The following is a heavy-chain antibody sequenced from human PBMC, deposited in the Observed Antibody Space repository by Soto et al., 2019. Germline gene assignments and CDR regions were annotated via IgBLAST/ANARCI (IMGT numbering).Heavy chain of an antibody. V-gene: IGHV4-34*01. J-gene: IGHJ3*02. CDR1: GGFVSSGSYY. D-gene: IGHD1-1*01. CDR2: MSHSGGT. CDR3: ARVERGTATTVVDAFDI. Sequence: QVQLQQWGAGLLKPSETLSLTCAVYGGFVSSGSYYWSWLRQPPGKGLEWIGEMSHSGGTHFNPSLKIRVTISVNTSKTQFSLKMSSVTAADTALYYCARVERGTATTVVDAFDIWGPGTMVTVSS.